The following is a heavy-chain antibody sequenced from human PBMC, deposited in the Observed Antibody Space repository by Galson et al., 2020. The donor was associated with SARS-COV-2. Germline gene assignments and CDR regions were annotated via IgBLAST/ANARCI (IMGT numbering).Heavy chain of an antibody. Sequence: ETSETLSLTCTVSGGSISSYYWSWIRQPPGKGLEWIGYIYYSGSTNYNPSLKSRVTISVDTSKNQFSLKLSSVTAADTAVYYCARHVRPQWLVATHPYFDYWGQGTLVTVSS. CDR2: IYYSGST. CDR3: ARHVRPQWLVATHPYFDY. J-gene: IGHJ4*02. V-gene: IGHV4-59*08. CDR1: GGSISSYY. D-gene: IGHD6-19*01.